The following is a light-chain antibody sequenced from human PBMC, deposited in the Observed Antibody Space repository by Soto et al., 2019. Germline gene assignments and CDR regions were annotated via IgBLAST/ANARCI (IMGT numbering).Light chain of an antibody. CDR1: NSNIGSHT. Sequence: QSVLTQPPSASGTPGQRGSMSCSGGNSNIGSHTVNWYQHLPGTAHTLLIFSKNQRPSRVPARFSGSKSGTSASLAISGLQSWDEGDYYCAAWDDSLNGFYVFGTGTKVTV. CDR2: SKN. J-gene: IGLJ1*01. CDR3: AAWDDSLNGFYV. V-gene: IGLV1-44*01.